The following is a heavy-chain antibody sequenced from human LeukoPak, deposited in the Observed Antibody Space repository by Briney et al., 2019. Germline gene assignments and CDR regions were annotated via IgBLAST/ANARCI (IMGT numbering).Heavy chain of an antibody. Sequence: AGGSLRLSCAASGFTFRNVWMSWVRQAPGKGLEWVSSISASGGTTYYADSVKGRFSISRDNSKNTLYLQMNSLRAEDTAIYYCAKDPYSSSSRYYYYGMDVWGQGTTVTVSS. CDR2: ISASGGTT. J-gene: IGHJ6*02. CDR1: GFTFRNVW. V-gene: IGHV3-23*01. D-gene: IGHD6-6*01. CDR3: AKDPYSSSSRYYYYGMDV.